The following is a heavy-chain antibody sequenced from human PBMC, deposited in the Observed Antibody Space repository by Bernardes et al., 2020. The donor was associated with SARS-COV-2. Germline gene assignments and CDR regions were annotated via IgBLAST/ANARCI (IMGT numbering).Heavy chain of an antibody. CDR3: AKARSLFMLYYDDAFDF. CDR1: GFSFNNYA. CDR2: ISYEGSKR. V-gene: IGHV3-30*18. D-gene: IGHD2-8*01. J-gene: IGHJ3*01. Sequence: SLRLSGAASGFSFNNYAMHWVRQAPGKGLEWVADISYEGSKRNFADSVKGRITVSRDSAKNMVYLQMTSLRSEDTAVYYCAKARSLFMLYYDDAFDFWGQGTMVIVSS.